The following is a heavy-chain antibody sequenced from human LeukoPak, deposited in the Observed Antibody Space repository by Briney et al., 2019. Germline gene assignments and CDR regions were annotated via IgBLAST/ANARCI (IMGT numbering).Heavy chain of an antibody. Sequence: GESLKISCKGSGYSFTSYWISWVRQMPGKGPEWMGRIDPSDSYTNYSPSFQGHVTISADKSISTAYLQWSSLKASDTAMYYCARERYFDWLLSFDYWGQGTLVTVSS. CDR2: IDPSDSYT. J-gene: IGHJ4*02. CDR1: GYSFTSYW. V-gene: IGHV5-10-1*01. D-gene: IGHD3-9*01. CDR3: ARERYFDWLLSFDY.